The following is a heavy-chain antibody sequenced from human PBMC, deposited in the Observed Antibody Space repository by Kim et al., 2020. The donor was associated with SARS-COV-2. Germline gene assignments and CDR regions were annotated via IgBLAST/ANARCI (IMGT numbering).Heavy chain of an antibody. CDR3: VRYFSSGWPLSYYYYGMDV. D-gene: IGHD6-19*01. Sequence: SRVTISVDTSKNQFSLKLSSVTAADTAVYYCVRYFSSGWPLSYYYYGMDVWGQGTTVTVSS. V-gene: IGHV4-34*01. J-gene: IGHJ6*02.